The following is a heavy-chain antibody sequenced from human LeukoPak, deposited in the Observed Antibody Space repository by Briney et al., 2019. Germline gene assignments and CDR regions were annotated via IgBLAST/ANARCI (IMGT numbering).Heavy chain of an antibody. J-gene: IGHJ1*01. V-gene: IGHV4-59*04. Sequence: PGGSLRLSCAASGFTFSSYAMSWVRQAPGKGLEWIGFIHFSGSTYYNPSLKSRVTISVDTSKDQLSLKLSSVTAADTAVYYCVGTEVPAATAYFQHWGQGTLVTVSS. CDR3: VGTEVPAATAYFQH. D-gene: IGHD2-2*01. CDR2: IHFSGST. CDR1: GFTFSSYA.